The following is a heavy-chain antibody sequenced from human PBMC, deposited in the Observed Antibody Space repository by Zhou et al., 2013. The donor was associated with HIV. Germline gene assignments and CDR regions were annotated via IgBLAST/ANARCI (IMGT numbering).Heavy chain of an antibody. CDR2: LNTNSGRT. D-gene: IGHD3-16*01. Sequence: QVQLVQSGAEVTKPGASVKVSCKASGYTFTAYYIHWVRQAPGQGLEWMGWLNTNSGRTNYAEKFRGRVTTTRDTSINTAYMEMTWLTSDDSAIYFCARDRGGFSGFDSWGQGTLVTVSS. J-gene: IGHJ5*01. CDR1: GYTFTAYY. CDR3: ARDRGGFSGFDS. V-gene: IGHV1-2*02.